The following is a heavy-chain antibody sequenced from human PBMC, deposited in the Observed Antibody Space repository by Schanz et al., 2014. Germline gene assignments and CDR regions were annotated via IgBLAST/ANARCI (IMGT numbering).Heavy chain of an antibody. Sequence: QVQLQESGPGLVKPSQTLSLTCAVSGGSISSGGYTWSWIRQPPGKGLEWIGYIYYSGSTYYNPSLKSRVTISLDTSKNQFSLNLNSVTAADTAVYYCAREWSSFDYWGQGALVTVSS. J-gene: IGHJ4*02. CDR1: GGSISSGGYT. CDR2: IYYSGST. CDR3: AREWSSFDY. D-gene: IGHD3-10*01. V-gene: IGHV4-30-4*07.